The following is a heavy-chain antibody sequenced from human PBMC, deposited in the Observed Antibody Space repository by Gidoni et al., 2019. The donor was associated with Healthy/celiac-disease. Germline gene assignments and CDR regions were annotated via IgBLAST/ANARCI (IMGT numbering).Heavy chain of an antibody. D-gene: IGHD6-13*01. Sequence: QVQLVQSGAEVKKPGSSVKVSCKASGGPFSSYTISWVRQAPGQGLEWMGRIIPILGIANSAQKFQGRVTITADKSTSTAYMELSSLRSEDTAVYYCARDLLYSSSFDYWGQGTLVTVSS. J-gene: IGHJ4*02. CDR1: GGPFSSYT. V-gene: IGHV1-69*08. CDR2: IIPILGIA. CDR3: ARDLLYSSSFDY.